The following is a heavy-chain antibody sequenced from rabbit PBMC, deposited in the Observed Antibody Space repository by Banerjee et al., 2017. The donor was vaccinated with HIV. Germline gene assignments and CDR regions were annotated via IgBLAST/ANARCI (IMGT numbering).Heavy chain of an antibody. J-gene: IGHJ3*01. Sequence: QEQLEESGGDLVKPEGSLTLTCTASGFSFSSSYYMCWVRQAPGKGLEWIACIYAGSSGRTYYASWAKGRFTISKTSSTTVTLQMTSLTGADTATYFCARDRDGDAGYGSLALWGQGTLVTVS. V-gene: IGHV1S45*01. CDR1: GFSFSSSYY. CDR3: ARDRDGDAGYGSLAL. CDR2: IYAGSSGRT. D-gene: IGHD7-1*01.